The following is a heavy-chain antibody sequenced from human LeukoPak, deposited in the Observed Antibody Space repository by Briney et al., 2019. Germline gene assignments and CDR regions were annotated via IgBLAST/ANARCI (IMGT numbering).Heavy chain of an antibody. Sequence: PGGSLRLSCAASGFTFSNAYMNWVRQAPGKGLEWVGRIKPKTDGETTEYAAPVKDRFSISRDDSKSMMYLQMNSLKTEDTAVYYCAKRWHYDSSGYELDPWGQGTLVTVSS. V-gene: IGHV3-15*07. J-gene: IGHJ5*02. D-gene: IGHD3-22*01. CDR3: AKRWHYDSSGYELDP. CDR2: IKPKTDGETT. CDR1: GFTFSNAY.